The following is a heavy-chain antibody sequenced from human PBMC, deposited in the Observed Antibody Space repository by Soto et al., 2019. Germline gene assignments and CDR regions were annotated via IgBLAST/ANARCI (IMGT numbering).Heavy chain of an antibody. CDR3: VRGVLS. CDR2: IHHSGST. V-gene: IGHV4-31*03. CDR1: GGSISSGVYY. Sequence: QVQLQESGPGLVKASQTLSLTCNVSGGSISSGVYYWTWIRLHPGKGLEWIGNIHHSGSTFYNPSLKSRVSISVDTSKNQFSLKLSSVPAAHTAVYFCVRGVLSWGQGTLVTVSS. J-gene: IGHJ1*01. D-gene: IGHD3-10*01.